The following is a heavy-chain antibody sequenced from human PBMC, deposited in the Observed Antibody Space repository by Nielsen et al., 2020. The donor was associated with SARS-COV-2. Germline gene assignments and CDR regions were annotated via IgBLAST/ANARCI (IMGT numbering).Heavy chain of an antibody. CDR2: IDTAGET. Sequence: GESLKISCEASGFTLFNYDIHWVRQTEGRGMEWVSGIDTAGETYYLGSVKGRFTISREKAKNSVYLEMKSLRAGDTAVYHCARLPHGYSYGRYYYHGMDIWGQGTTVTVSS. V-gene: IGHV3-13*04. J-gene: IGHJ6*02. D-gene: IGHD5-12*01. CDR1: GFTLFNYD. CDR3: ARLPHGYSYGRYYYHGMDI.